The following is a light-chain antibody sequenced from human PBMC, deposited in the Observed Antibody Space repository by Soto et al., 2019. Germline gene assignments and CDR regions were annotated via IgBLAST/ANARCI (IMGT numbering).Light chain of an antibody. V-gene: IGKV1-39*01. J-gene: IGKJ4*01. Sequence: DIQMTQSPTSLSASVGDRVTITCRASQNINNYLNWYQHKPGKAPKVLIYTTSTLQVGVPSRFSGSGSGTDFTLNINGLQPEDSATYYCQQSYSDVSFGGGTRVE. CDR2: TTS. CDR1: QNINNY. CDR3: QQSYSDVS.